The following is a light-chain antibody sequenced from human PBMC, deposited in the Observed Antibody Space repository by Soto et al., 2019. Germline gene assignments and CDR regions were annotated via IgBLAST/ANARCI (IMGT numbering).Light chain of an antibody. CDR2: KAS. CDR3: QHYNSYSGT. Sequence: DIQMTQSPSTLSASVGDRVTITCRASQSISSWLAWFQQKPGKAPKLLIYKASSLESGVPSRFSGSGSGTEFTLTISSLQPDDFATYYCQHYNSYSGTFGQGTKVEIK. J-gene: IGKJ1*01. CDR1: QSISSW. V-gene: IGKV1-5*03.